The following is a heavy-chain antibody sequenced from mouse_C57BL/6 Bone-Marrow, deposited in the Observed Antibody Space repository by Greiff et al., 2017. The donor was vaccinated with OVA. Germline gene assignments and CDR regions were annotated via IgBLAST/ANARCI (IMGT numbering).Heavy chain of an antibody. CDR3: ARGDLY. V-gene: IGHV5-4*03. CDR1: GFTFSSYA. Sequence: EVKVEESGGGLVKPGGSLKLSCAASGFTFSSYAMSWVRQTPEKRLEWVATISDGGSYTYYPDNVKGRFTISRDNAKNNLYLQMSHLKSEDTAMYYCARGDLYWGQGTLVTVSA. J-gene: IGHJ3*01. CDR2: ISDGGSYT.